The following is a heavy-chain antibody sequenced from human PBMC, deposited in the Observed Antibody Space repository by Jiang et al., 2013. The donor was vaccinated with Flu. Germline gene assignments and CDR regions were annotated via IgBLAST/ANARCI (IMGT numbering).Heavy chain of an antibody. D-gene: IGHD5-12*01. CDR2: IIPIFHTA. CDR1: GGTFSTST. J-gene: IGHJ6*02. V-gene: IGHV1-69*01. Sequence: EVKKPGSSVKVSCKASGGTFSTSTISWVRQAPGQGLEWMGGIIPIFHTANYAQKFQGRVTITADESTSTAYMELSSLGSEDTAVYYCARDETVTTIYYYHGMDVWGQGTTVTVSS. CDR3: ARDETVTTIYYYHGMDV.